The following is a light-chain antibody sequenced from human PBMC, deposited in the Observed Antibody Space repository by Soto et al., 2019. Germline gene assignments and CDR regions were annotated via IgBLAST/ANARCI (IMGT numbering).Light chain of an antibody. V-gene: IGLV1-47*02. J-gene: IGLJ1*01. CDR2: SNN. Sequence: QSALTQPPSASGTPGQRVTISCSGSSSNIGSNFVYWYQQLPGTAPKVVIYSNNQRPSGVPDRFSGSKSGTSASLAISGLRSEDEADYYCAAWDDSMSGNVFGTGPKAT. CDR1: SSNIGSNF. CDR3: AAWDDSMSGNV.